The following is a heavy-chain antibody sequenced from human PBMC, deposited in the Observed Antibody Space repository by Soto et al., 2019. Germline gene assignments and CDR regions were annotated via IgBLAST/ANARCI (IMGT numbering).Heavy chain of an antibody. CDR2: IKSRALGGTT. J-gene: IGHJ4*01. V-gene: IGHV3-15*07. D-gene: IGHD2-15*01. CDR3: TTDSYSSMVVVRFDY. CDR1: GVPFCNAW. Sequence: PSGSLRLSCAVSGVPFCNAWINCVRHVQGKGLEWVGRIKSRALGGTTDFAAPVRGRFAITRDDSRNVAYMQMNSLHTEDTAVYYCTTDSYSSMVVVRFDYWGHGSLVTVSS.